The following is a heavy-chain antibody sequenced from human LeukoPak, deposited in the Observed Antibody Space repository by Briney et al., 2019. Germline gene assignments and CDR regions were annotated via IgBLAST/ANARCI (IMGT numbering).Heavy chain of an antibody. J-gene: IGHJ4*02. D-gene: IGHD5-12*01. Sequence: GGSLRLSCAASGFTVSSNYMNWVRQAPGKGLEWVSAIYNSGRTYYADSVKGRFIISRDTSKNTLYLQMNSLRAEDTAVYYCARDSRGVAFFDYWGQGTPVSVSS. CDR1: GFTVSSNY. CDR2: IYNSGRT. CDR3: ARDSRGVAFFDY. V-gene: IGHV3-53*01.